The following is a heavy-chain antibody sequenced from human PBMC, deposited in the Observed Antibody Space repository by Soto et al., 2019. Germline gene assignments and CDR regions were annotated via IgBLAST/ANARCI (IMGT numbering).Heavy chain of an antibody. V-gene: IGHV3-7*01. CDR1: GFIFRNYW. CDR3: TRDWDY. J-gene: IGHJ4*02. CDR2: IRQDGSET. Sequence: ELQLVESGGGLVQPGGSLRLSCTVSGFIFRNYWMAWARQAPGKGLQWVAVIRQDGSETHYVDSVRGRFTISRDNAKNSLYLDMNSLRAVDTAIYYCTRDWDYWGQGILVSVSS.